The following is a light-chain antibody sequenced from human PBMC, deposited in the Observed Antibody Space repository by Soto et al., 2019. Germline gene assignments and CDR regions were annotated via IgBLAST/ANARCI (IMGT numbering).Light chain of an antibody. Sequence: QSALTQPPSASGSPGQSVTISCTGTSSDVGGYKYVSWYQQHPGKVPKLMIYEVSKRPSGVPDRFSGSKSGNTASLTVSGLQAEDEADYYCSSYAGSNNLYVFGTGTKVTVL. V-gene: IGLV2-8*01. CDR1: SSDVGGYKY. J-gene: IGLJ1*01. CDR3: SSYAGSNNLYV. CDR2: EVS.